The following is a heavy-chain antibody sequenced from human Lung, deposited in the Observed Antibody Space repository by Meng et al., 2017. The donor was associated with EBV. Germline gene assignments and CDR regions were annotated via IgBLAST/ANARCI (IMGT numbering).Heavy chain of an antibody. CDR3: ARYDSGGYFGNAFDI. CDR1: GGSVTSGSHF. D-gene: IGHD3-22*01. CDR2: IHDSGSS. V-gene: IGHV4-61*01. J-gene: IGHJ3*02. Sequence: LQVSGPGLVKPSETPALTCTVAGGSVTSGSHFWSWIRQPPGKGLEWIGYIHDSGSSNHNPSLKSRVTISVDTSQNQLSLKLRSVTAADTAVYYCARYDSGGYFGNAFDIWGQGTMVTVSS.